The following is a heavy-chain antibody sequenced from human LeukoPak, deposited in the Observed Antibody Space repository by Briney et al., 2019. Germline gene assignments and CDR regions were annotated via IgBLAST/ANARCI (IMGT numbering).Heavy chain of an antibody. D-gene: IGHD3-3*02. CDR3: ARGHFYHLY. Sequence: GGSLRHSCAASGFTFSNYWMSWVRQAPGKGLEWVANIKMDGSEEYYVDSVKGRFTISRDNAKNSLYLQMNSLRAEDTAVYFCARGHFYHLYWGQGTLVTVSS. CDR1: GFTFSNYW. V-gene: IGHV3-7*03. CDR2: IKMDGSEE. J-gene: IGHJ4*02.